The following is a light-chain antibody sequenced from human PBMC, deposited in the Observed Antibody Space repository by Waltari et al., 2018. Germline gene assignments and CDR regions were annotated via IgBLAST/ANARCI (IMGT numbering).Light chain of an antibody. Sequence: EIVLTQSPATLSLSPGERATLSYRASQSVSIYLAWYQQKPGQAPKLLIYDTSNRATGTPARFSGSGSGTDFTLTISSLEPEDFAFYYCQQRSNWPRTFGQGTKVEI. CDR1: QSVSIY. V-gene: IGKV3-11*01. CDR2: DTS. CDR3: QQRSNWPRT. J-gene: IGKJ1*01.